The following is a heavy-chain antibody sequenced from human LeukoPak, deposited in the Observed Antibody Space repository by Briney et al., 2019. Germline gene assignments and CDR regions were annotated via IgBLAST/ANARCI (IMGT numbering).Heavy chain of an antibody. V-gene: IGHV3-15*01. Sequence: GGSLRLSSAASGFTFTNAWMSWVRQAPGKGLEWVGRIKSKGDGETTDYAAPMKGRFTMSRDDSKATLYLQMNSLKAEDTAVYYCTTDLGITMIRGVIVYWGQGALVTVSS. CDR3: TTDLGITMIRGVIVY. D-gene: IGHD3-10*01. CDR2: IKSKGDGETT. CDR1: GFTFTNAW. J-gene: IGHJ4*02.